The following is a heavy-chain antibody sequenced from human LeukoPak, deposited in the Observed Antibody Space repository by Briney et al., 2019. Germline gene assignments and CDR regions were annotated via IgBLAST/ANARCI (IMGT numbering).Heavy chain of an antibody. V-gene: IGHV3-30-3*01. CDR2: ISYDGSNK. J-gene: IGHJ6*02. D-gene: IGHD1-26*01. CDR1: GFTFSSYA. Sequence: GGSLRLSCAASGFTFSSYAMHWVRQAPGKGLEWVAVISYDGSNKYYADSVKGRFTISRDNSKNTLYLQMNSLRAEDTAVYYCARDLWDSNSYYYGMDVWGQGTTVTVSS. CDR3: ARDLWDSNSYYYGMDV.